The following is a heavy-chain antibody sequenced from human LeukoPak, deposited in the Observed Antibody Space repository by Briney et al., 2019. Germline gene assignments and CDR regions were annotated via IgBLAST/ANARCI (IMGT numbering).Heavy chain of an antibody. D-gene: IGHD3-22*01. CDR2: MYYSGST. J-gene: IGHJ6*02. Sequence: SETLSLTCTVSGDSISNYYWSWIRQPPGKGLEWIAYMYYSGSTNYNPSLKSRVTISVDTSKNQFSLKLSSVTAADTAVYYCAGQRTYYYDSSGSGMDVWGQGTTVTVSS. CDR3: AGQRTYYYDSSGSGMDV. CDR1: GDSISNYY. V-gene: IGHV4-59*01.